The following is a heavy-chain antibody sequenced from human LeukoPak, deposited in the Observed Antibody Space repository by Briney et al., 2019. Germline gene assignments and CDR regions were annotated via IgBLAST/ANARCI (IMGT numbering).Heavy chain of an antibody. CDR2: ISYDGSNK. CDR3: AKGAAGTYYFDY. V-gene: IGHV3-30*18. Sequence: GGSLRLSCAASGFTFSSYGMHWVRQAPDKGREWVAVISYDGSNKYYADSVKGRFTISRDNSKNTLYLQMNSLRAEDTAVYYCAKGAAGTYYFDYWGQGTLVTVSS. J-gene: IGHJ4*02. D-gene: IGHD3-10*01. CDR1: GFTFSSYG.